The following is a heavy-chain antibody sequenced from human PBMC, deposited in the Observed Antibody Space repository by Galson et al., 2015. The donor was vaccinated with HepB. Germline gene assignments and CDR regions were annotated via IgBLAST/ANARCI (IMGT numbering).Heavy chain of an antibody. Sequence: SLRLSCAASGFTFSNAWMSWVRQAPGKGLEWVGRIKSKTDGGTTDYAAPVKGRFTISRDDSKNTLYLQMNSLKTEDTAVYYCTTDPYYYDSSGYYLRGKNYFDYWGQGTLVTVSS. CDR1: GFTFSNAW. CDR3: TTDPYYYDSSGYYLRGKNYFDY. V-gene: IGHV3-15*01. J-gene: IGHJ4*02. CDR2: IKSKTDGGTT. D-gene: IGHD3-22*01.